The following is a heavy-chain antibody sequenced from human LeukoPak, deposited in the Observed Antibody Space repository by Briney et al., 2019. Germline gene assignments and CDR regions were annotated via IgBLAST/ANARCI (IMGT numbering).Heavy chain of an antibody. CDR1: GGSISSYY. V-gene: IGHV4-59*08. J-gene: IGHJ4*02. Sequence: SETLSLTCTVSGGSISSYYWSWIRQPPGKGLEWIGYIYYSGSTNYNPSLKSRVTISVDTSRNQFSLKLSSVTAADTAVYYCARHEVIGESPLDYWGQGTLVTVSS. CDR3: ARHEVIGESPLDY. D-gene: IGHD3-10*01. CDR2: IYYSGST.